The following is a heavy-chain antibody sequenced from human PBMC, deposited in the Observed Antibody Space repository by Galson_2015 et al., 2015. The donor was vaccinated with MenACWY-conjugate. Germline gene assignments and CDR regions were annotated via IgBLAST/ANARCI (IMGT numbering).Heavy chain of an antibody. J-gene: IGHJ4*02. V-gene: IGHV4-59*01. CDR3: ARWVAVKMIEY. Sequence: SVSGASISTDYWGWIRQPPGKGLEWIGYIHYSGSTKYNPSLKTRITMSLDTSENQFSLKLSSVTAADTAVYYCARWVAVKMIEYCGQGTLVTVSS. D-gene: IGHD6-19*01. CDR2: IHYSGST. CDR1: GASISTDY.